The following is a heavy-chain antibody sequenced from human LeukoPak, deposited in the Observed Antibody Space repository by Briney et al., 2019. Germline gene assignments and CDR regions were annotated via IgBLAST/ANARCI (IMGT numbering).Heavy chain of an antibody. CDR2: IYATGTT. V-gene: IGHV4-59*08. J-gene: IGHJ4*02. D-gene: IGHD6-25*01. CDR1: GGSISSYY. Sequence: SETLSLTCTVSGGSISSYYWCWFRQPPAKGLEWSGYIYATGTTNYNPSLKSRLSISVDTSKNQFSLKLSSVTAADTAVYYCARQPAADPHTRYFFDYWGLGTLVSVSS. CDR3: ARQPAADPHTRYFFDY.